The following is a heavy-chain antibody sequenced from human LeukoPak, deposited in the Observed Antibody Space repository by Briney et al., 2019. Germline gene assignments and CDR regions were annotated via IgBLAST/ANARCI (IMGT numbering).Heavy chain of an antibody. D-gene: IGHD5-24*01. CDR2: IYTSGST. V-gene: IGHV4-61*02. Sequence: SETLSLTCTVSGDSISSGTYYWSWIRQPARKGLEWIGRIYTSGSTNYNPSLRSRVTISVDTSKNQFSLQLSSVTAADTAVYYCARAKRWLPFDYWGQGTLVTVSS. CDR3: ARAKRWLPFDY. J-gene: IGHJ4*02. CDR1: GDSISSGTYY.